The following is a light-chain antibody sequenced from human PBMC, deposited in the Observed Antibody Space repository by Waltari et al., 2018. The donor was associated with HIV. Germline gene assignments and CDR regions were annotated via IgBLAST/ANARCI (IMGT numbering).Light chain of an antibody. CDR1: QRIATTS. Sequence: VLTQSPGTLSVSPGERATLSCRASQRIATTSLSWYQQKPGQAPRLVIYGASTRASCIPPRFSGSGSGTDFTLTISSLQPEDFASYYCLQDYNVPGAFGQGTRVEIK. J-gene: IGKJ1*01. V-gene: IGKV3D-7*01. CDR3: LQDYNVPGA. CDR2: GAS.